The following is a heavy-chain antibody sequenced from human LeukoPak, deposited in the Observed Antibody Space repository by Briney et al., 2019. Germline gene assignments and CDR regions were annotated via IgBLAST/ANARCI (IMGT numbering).Heavy chain of an antibody. J-gene: IGHJ5*02. D-gene: IGHD3-10*01. Sequence: SETLSLTCTVSGGSISSYYWSWIRQPPGKGLEWIGYIYYSGSTNYNPSLKSRVTISVDTSKNQFSPKLSSVTAADTAVYYCARLPARGWFDPWGQGTLVTVSS. CDR1: GGSISSYY. CDR2: IYYSGST. V-gene: IGHV4-59*01. CDR3: ARLPARGWFDP.